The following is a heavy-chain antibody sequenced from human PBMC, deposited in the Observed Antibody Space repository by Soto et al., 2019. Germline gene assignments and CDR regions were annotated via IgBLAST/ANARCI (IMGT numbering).Heavy chain of an antibody. CDR2: ISNTGNLI. J-gene: IGHJ4*02. V-gene: IGHV3-48*01. Sequence: EVQLVESGGGLVQPGGSLRLSCAASGFTFSIHSMNWVRQAPGKGLEWISYISNTGNLIYYADSVKGRFTISRDNAKNSLSLQMNSLRAEDTAAYFCVRDSDYGSGWPDYWGQGTLVTVSS. CDR3: VRDSDYGSGWPDY. D-gene: IGHD6-19*01. CDR1: GFTFSIHS.